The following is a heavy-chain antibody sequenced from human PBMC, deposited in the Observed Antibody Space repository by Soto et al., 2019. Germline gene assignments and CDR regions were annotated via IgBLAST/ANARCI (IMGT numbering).Heavy chain of an antibody. J-gene: IGHJ4*02. D-gene: IGHD2-15*01. CDR2: INHDGSET. CDR1: GFTFSRYW. Sequence: EVQLVESGGGLVQPGGSLRLSCAASGFTFSRYWMSWVRQAPGKGLEWVANINHDGSETYSVDSVKGRFTISRDNGKNSLFLKMNSLRAEDTAVYYCAKRAGGNPAFAYWGQGTLVTVSS. CDR3: AKRAGGNPAFAY. V-gene: IGHV3-7*01.